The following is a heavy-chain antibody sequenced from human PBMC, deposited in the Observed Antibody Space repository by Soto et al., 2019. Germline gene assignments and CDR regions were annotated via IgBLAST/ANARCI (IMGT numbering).Heavy chain of an antibody. J-gene: IGHJ4*02. Sequence: PSETLSLTCTVSGGSISSGDYYWSWIRQPPGKGLEWIGYIYYSGSTYYNPSLKSRVTISVDTSKNQFSLKLSSVTAADTAVHYCARTWLRPPGTFDYWGQGTLVTVSS. D-gene: IGHD5-12*01. CDR1: GGSISSGDYY. V-gene: IGHV4-30-4*01. CDR3: ARTWLRPPGTFDY. CDR2: IYYSGST.